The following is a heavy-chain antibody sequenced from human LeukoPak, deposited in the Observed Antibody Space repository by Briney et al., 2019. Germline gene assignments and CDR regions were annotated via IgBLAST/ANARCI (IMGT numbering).Heavy chain of an antibody. Sequence: AASVKVSCKASGYTFTSYGISWVRQAPGQGLEWMGWISPYNGNTNYAQKLQGRVTMTTDTSTSTAYMELRSLRSDDTAVYYCARSRIAVALDAFDIWGQGTMVTVSS. V-gene: IGHV1-18*01. CDR3: ARSRIAVALDAFDI. D-gene: IGHD6-19*01. CDR2: ISPYNGNT. CDR1: GYTFTSYG. J-gene: IGHJ3*02.